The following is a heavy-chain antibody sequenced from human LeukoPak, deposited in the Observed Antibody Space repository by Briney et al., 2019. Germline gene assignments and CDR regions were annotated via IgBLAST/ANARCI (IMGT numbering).Heavy chain of an antibody. V-gene: IGHV1-2*02. D-gene: IGHD3-22*01. J-gene: IGHJ4*02. CDR2: INPNSGGT. CDR3: ARKGRYYDSSGYYPVDC. Sequence: ASVKVSCKASGYTFTGYYMHWVRQAPGQGLEWMGWINPNSGGTNYAQKFQGRVTMTRDTSISTAYMELSRLRSDDTAVYYCARKGRYYDSSGYYPVDCWGQGTLVTVSS. CDR1: GYTFTGYY.